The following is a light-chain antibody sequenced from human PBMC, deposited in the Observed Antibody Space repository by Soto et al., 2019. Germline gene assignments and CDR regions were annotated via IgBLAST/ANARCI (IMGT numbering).Light chain of an antibody. V-gene: IGLV2-8*01. Sequence: QSALTQPPSASGSPGQSVTISCTGTSSDVGGYNFVSWYQHHPGKAPKLMIYEVNKRPSGVPDRFSGSKSGNTASLTVSGLQAGDEADYYCVSYAGSNNYVFGAGTKVTVL. CDR3: VSYAGSNNYV. CDR1: SSDVGGYNF. CDR2: EVN. J-gene: IGLJ1*01.